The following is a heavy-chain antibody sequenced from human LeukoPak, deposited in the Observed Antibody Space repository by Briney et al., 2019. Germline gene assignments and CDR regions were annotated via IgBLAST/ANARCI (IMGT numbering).Heavy chain of an antibody. V-gene: IGHV1-18*01. Sequence: ASVKVSCKASGYTFTSYGISWVRQAPGQGLEWMGWISAYNGNTNYAQKLQGRVTMTTDTSTSTAYMELSRLRSDDTAVYYCARVVIYDSDAFDIWGQGTMVTVSS. CDR2: ISAYNGNT. CDR3: ARVVIYDSDAFDI. D-gene: IGHD2-21*01. J-gene: IGHJ3*02. CDR1: GYTFTSYG.